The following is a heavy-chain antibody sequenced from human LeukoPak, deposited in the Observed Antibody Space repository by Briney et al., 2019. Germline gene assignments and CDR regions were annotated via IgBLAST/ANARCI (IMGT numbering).Heavy chain of an antibody. V-gene: IGHV1-18*01. J-gene: IGHJ4*02. D-gene: IGHD3-22*01. CDR3: ARDLVLDYYDSSGYDGYFDY. Sequence: ASVRVSCEASGYTFTSYGISWVRRAPGQGLEWMGWISAYNGNTNYAQKLQGRVTMTTDTSTSTAYMELRSLRSDDTAVYYCARDLVLDYYDSSGYDGYFDYWGQGTLVTVSS. CDR1: GYTFTSYG. CDR2: ISAYNGNT.